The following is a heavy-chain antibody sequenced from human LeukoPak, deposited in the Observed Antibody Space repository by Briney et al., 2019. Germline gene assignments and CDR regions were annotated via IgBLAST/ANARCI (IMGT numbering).Heavy chain of an antibody. J-gene: IGHJ4*02. V-gene: IGHV3-21*01. CDR3: VRRGPNNSGLDY. CDR1: GFTFSSYS. D-gene: IGHD5-12*01. CDR2: ITSTSSYI. Sequence: GGSLRLSCAASGFTFSSYSFNWVRQAPGKGLEWVASITSTSSYIYYADSVQGRFAVSRDNAKNLLYLQMDSLRAEDTAVFYCVRRGPNNSGLDYWGQGTLVTVSS.